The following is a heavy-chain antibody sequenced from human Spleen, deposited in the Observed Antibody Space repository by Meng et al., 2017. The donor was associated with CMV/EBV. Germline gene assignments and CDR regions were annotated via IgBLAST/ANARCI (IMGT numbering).Heavy chain of an antibody. CDR3: ARDRVHYGDYGDWFDP. D-gene: IGHD4-17*01. J-gene: IGHJ5*02. Sequence: SVKVSCKASGGLFNSYSFIWVRQAPGQGLEWMGGIVPLLGIANYAQKFQGRVTITADKSTSTAYMELSSLRSEDTAVYYCARDRVHYGDYGDWFDPWGQGTLVTVSS. CDR1: GGLFNSYS. V-gene: IGHV1-69*10. CDR2: IVPLLGIA.